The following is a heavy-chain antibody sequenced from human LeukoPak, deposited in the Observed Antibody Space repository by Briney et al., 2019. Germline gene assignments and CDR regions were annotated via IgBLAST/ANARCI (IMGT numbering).Heavy chain of an antibody. V-gene: IGHV1-2*06. CDR1: GYTFTTYY. CDR3: ARFLSGSHDAFDI. Sequence: ASVKVSCKASGYTFTTYYIHWVRQAPGQGLEWMGRINPNSGGTDYAQTFRGRVTMTRDTSVSTAYMELSSLRSDDTAVYYCARFLSGSHDAFDIWGQGTMVTVSS. CDR2: INPNSGGT. D-gene: IGHD1-26*01. J-gene: IGHJ3*02.